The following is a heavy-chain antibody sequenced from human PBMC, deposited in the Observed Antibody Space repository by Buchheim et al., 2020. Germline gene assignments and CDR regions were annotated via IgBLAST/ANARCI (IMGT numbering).Heavy chain of an antibody. CDR3: VRDVRSSGWTWGEFDY. CDR2: IYSGGDT. J-gene: IGHJ4*02. CDR1: GFTVSSNY. D-gene: IGHD6-19*01. Sequence: EVQLVESGGGLVQPGGSLRLSCAASGFTVSSNYMSWVRQAPGKGLEWVSIIYSGGDTYYADFVKGRFTISRDNSKNTLYLQMNSLRAEDTAAYYCVRDVRSSGWTWGEFDYWGQGTL. V-gene: IGHV3-66*01.